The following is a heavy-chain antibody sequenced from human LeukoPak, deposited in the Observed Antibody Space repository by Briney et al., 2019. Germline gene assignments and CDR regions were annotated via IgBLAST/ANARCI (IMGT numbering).Heavy chain of an antibody. CDR1: GFTFSSYG. CDR3: ARVQSRWELVNDAFDI. CDR2: IWYDGSNK. Sequence: PGGSLRLSCAASGFTFSSYGMHWVRQAPGKGLEWVAVIWYDGSNKYYADSVKGRFTISRDNSKNTLYLQMNSLRAEDTAVYYCARVQSRWELVNDAFDIWGQGTMVTVSS. D-gene: IGHD1-26*01. V-gene: IGHV3-33*01. J-gene: IGHJ3*02.